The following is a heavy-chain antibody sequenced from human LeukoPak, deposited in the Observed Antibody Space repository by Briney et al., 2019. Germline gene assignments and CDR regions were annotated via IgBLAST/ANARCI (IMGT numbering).Heavy chain of an antibody. Sequence: GGSLRLSCAASGFTFSNNAMSWVRQAPGEGLEWVSATSTSGGSAYYADSGKGRFTISRDNSKNTLSLQMDSLRADDTAVYYCARYSGSYYYPPAWDLWGQGTLVTVSS. CDR3: ARYSGSYYYPPAWDL. V-gene: IGHV3-23*01. J-gene: IGHJ4*02. CDR2: TSTSGGSA. CDR1: GFTFSNNA. D-gene: IGHD1-26*01.